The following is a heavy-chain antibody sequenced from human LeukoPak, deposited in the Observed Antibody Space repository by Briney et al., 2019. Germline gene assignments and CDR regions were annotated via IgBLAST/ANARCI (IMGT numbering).Heavy chain of an antibody. CDR2: IYYSGST. D-gene: IGHD2-21*01. CDR3: ARGIAYGYMDV. Sequence: KASETLSLTCTVSGGSISSYYWSWIRQPPGKGLEWIGYIYYSGSTNYNPSLKSRVTISVDTSKNQFSLKLSSVTAADTAVYYCARGIAYGYMDVWGKGTTVTVSS. J-gene: IGHJ6*03. V-gene: IGHV4-59*12. CDR1: GGSISSYY.